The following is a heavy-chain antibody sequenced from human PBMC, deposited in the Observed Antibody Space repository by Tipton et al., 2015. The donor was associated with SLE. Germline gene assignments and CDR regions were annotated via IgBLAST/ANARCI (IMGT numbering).Heavy chain of an antibody. D-gene: IGHD6-19*01. J-gene: IGHJ6*03. CDR3: ARGVAGYYFYYYLDV. CDR1: GESFNNYY. Sequence: AGLVKPSETLSLTCVVSGESFNNYYWSWIRQSPGKGLEWIGEINHSGSTNYNPSLKSRVTISVDTSKNQFSLKLSSVTAADTAVYYCARGVAGYYFYYYLDVWGSGTAVTVSS. V-gene: IGHV4-34*01. CDR2: INHSGST.